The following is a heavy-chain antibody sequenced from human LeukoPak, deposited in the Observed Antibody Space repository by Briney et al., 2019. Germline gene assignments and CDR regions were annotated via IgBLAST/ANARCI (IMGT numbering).Heavy chain of an antibody. J-gene: IGHJ4*02. Sequence: GGSLRLSCAASGFTSSSYAMSWVRQAPGKGLEWVSYISSSSSTIYYADSVKGRFTISRDNAKNSLYLQMNSLRAEDTAVYYCARVDSGITMVRGVIILTLDYWGQGTLVTVSS. CDR2: ISSSSSTI. V-gene: IGHV3-48*01. CDR3: ARVDSGITMVRGVIILTLDY. CDR1: GFTSSSYA. D-gene: IGHD3-10*01.